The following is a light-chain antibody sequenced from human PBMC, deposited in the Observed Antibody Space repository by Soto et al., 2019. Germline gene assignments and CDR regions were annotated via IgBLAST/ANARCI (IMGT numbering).Light chain of an antibody. J-gene: IGKJ5*01. CDR1: QTSGGNF. Sequence: IVLTQYPGSRSWSPGERASLSWKTSQTSGGNFLAWYQHTPCQAPRLLIYASSNRATGIPDRFSGSASGPFFPLTINRLDPEFFAVYYCQPYVTSPTFGEGTRLEIK. V-gene: IGKV3-20*01. CDR3: QPYVTSPT. CDR2: ASS.